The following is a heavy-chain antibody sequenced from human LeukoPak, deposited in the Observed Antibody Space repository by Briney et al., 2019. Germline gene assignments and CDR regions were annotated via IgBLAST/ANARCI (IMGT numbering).Heavy chain of an antibody. D-gene: IGHD5-24*01. CDR3: ARDGYNYLHYGMDV. CDR2: IYYSGST. Sequence: PSQTLSLTCTVSGGSISSGGYYWRWLRQHPGKGLEWIGYIYYSGSTYYNPSLKSRVTISVDTSKNQFSLKLSSVTAADTGVYYCARDGYNYLHYGMDVWGQGTTVTVSS. V-gene: IGHV4-31*03. CDR1: GGSISSGGYY. J-gene: IGHJ6*02.